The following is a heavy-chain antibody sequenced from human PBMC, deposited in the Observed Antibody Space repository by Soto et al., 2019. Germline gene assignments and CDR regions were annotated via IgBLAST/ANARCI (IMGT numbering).Heavy chain of an antibody. Sequence: QVQLVQSGAEVKKPGSSVKVSCKASGGTFSSYAISWVRQAPGQGLEWLGGIIPIYGTANYAQKFQGRVTITADESTSTAYMELSSMRSEDTAVYSCARSDGYYTLGYWGQGTLVTVSS. V-gene: IGHV1-69*12. CDR1: GGTFSSYA. D-gene: IGHD3-3*01. CDR3: ARSDGYYTLGY. J-gene: IGHJ4*02. CDR2: IIPIYGTA.